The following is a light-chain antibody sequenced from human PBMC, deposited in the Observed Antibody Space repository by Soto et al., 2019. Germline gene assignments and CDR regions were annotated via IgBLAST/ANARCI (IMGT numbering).Light chain of an antibody. Sequence: QSVLTQPPSASGTPGQTVTISCSGSNSNIGSNYVFWYQQLPGAAPKLLIYRNNQRPSGVPDRFSGSKSGTSASLAISGLRSEDEGDYYCLSYAGTAYVFGTGTKVTVL. CDR2: RNN. CDR1: NSNIGSNY. V-gene: IGLV1-47*01. J-gene: IGLJ1*01. CDR3: LSYAGTAYV.